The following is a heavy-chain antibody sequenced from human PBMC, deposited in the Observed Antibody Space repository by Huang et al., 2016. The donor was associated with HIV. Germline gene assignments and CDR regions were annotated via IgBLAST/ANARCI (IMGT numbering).Heavy chain of an antibody. Sequence: QVHLVQSGAEVKKPGASVKVSCKASGYTFTNYDINWVRQAPVRGLEWMGWMKPNTGNTGFAQSFQGRVTMTRKTSRTTAYMELTSLTSEDTAVYYCARSAYGDLDYWGLGTLVIVSS. J-gene: IGHJ4*02. CDR2: MKPNTGNT. CDR3: ARSAYGDLDY. V-gene: IGHV1-8*02. D-gene: IGHD4-17*01. CDR1: GYTFTNYD.